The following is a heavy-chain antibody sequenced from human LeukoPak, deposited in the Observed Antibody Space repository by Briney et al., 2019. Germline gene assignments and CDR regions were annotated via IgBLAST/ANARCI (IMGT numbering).Heavy chain of an antibody. CDR2: TLYRSKWYH. Sequence: SQTLSLTCAISGDSVSSNSAAWNWIRQSPSRGLEWLGRTLYRSKWYHDYAVSVKGRITINPDTSKNQFSLQLNSVTPEDTAVYYXAXXRXXXXXYWGXXXLXTVSS. J-gene: IGHJ4*01. CDR3: AXXRXXXXXY. V-gene: IGHV6-1*01. CDR1: GDSVSSNSAA.